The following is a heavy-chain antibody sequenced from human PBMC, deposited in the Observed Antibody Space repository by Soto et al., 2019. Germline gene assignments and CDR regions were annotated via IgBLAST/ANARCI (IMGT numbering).Heavy chain of an antibody. CDR2: IYYSGRT. V-gene: IGHV4-31*03. Sequence: SETLSLTCTVSGGSISSGGYYWSWIRQHPGKGLEWIGYIYYSGRTYYNPSLKSRVTISVDTSKNQFCLKLSSVTAADTAVYDCARDDYTSSSRGGMDVWGQGTTVTVSS. CDR1: GGSISSGGYY. CDR3: ARDDYTSSSRGGMDV. J-gene: IGHJ6*02. D-gene: IGHD6-13*01.